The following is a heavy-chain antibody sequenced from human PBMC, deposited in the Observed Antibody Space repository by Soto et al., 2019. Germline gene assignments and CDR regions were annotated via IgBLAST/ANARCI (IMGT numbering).Heavy chain of an antibody. D-gene: IGHD1-26*01. CDR2: INPGYPAGRST. J-gene: IGHJ6*01. CDR1: GYTLTTFF. CDR3: ERDANVAGATAGMEV. V-gene: IGHV1-46*01. Sequence: QVQLVQSGAEVKKPGASVKVSCKASGYTLTTFFMHWVRQAPGQGLEWMGVINPGYPAGRSTTYAQKYQGRVSMTPDKHKSRVYLEQSRLRSDDTTRYYCERDANVAGATAGMEVWGQGNTVTVSS.